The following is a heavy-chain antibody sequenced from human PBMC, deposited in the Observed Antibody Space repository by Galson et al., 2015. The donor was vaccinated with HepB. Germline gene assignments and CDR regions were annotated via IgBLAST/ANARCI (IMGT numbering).Heavy chain of an antibody. CDR2: TYYRSKWST. J-gene: IGHJ5*02. CDR3: ARGDIDLAA. D-gene: IGHD5-12*01. Sequence: CVISGDSVSSASATWHWIRQSPSGGLEWLGKTYYRSKWSTNYAMSVKSRISINADTSKNQFSLQLKSVTPEDTAVYFCARGDIDLAAWGQGALVTISS. CDR1: GDSVSSASAT. V-gene: IGHV6-1*01.